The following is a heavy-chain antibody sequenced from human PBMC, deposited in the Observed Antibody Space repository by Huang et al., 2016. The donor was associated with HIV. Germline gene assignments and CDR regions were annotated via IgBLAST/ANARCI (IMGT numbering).Heavy chain of an antibody. D-gene: IGHD4-4*01. V-gene: IGHV3-30*18. J-gene: IGHJ4*02. CDR3: AKYSLRENSNIYNFDS. Sequence: GKSLTLSCAASGFIFSDYAIHWVRQAPGRGLEWVAVMSHDYRNKDFTDPFKGRIALSRDNSKNTAFLQMNGLRPEDTAVYFCAKYSLRENSNIYNFDSWGQGTLVVVSS. CDR1: GFIFSDYA. CDR2: MSHDYRNK.